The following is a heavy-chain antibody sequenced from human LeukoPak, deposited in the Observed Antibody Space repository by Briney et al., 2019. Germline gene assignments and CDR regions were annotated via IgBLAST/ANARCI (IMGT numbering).Heavy chain of an antibody. J-gene: IGHJ4*02. CDR3: AKEGYPADDY. D-gene: IGHD5-12*01. CDR2: ISSSGGAT. V-gene: IGHV3-23*01. CDR1: GFTFSNYA. Sequence: PGGSLRLSCAGSGFTFSNYAMTWVRQAPGKGLEWVSGISSSGGATYYADSVKGRFTISRDNSKNTLYLQIHSLRAEDTAVNYCAKEGYPADDYWGQGTLVTVSS.